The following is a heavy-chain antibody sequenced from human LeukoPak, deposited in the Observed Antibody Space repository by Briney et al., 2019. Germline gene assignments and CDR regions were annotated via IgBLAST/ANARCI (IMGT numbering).Heavy chain of an antibody. CDR3: AKDGDSTGYYSSYYNHMDV. J-gene: IGHJ6*03. V-gene: IGHV3-30*02. CDR2: IRYDGSNK. Sequence: GGSLRLSCAASGFTFSSYGMHWVRQAPGKGLEWVAFIRYDGSNKYYADSVKGRFTISRDNSKNTVYLQMNSLRAEDTAIYYCAKDGDSTGYYSSYYNHMDVWGKGTSVTISS. CDR1: GFTFSSYG. D-gene: IGHD3-22*01.